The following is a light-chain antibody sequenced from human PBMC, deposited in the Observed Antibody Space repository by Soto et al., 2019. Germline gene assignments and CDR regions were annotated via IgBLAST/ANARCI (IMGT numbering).Light chain of an antibody. J-gene: IGKJ1*01. CDR1: QSVSNNY. Sequence: EVLLTQSPGTLSLSPGERATLSCRASQSVSNNYLAWFQQKPGQAPRLLIYGASSRATGIPDRFRGSGSGTRFTLTISRLEPEDFAVYYCQQYGSLPPWTFGQGTKVDIK. CDR2: GAS. CDR3: QQYGSLPPWT. V-gene: IGKV3-20*01.